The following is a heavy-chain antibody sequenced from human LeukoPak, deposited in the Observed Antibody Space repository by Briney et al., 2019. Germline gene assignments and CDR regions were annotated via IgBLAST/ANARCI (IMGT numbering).Heavy chain of an antibody. J-gene: IGHJ6*03. Sequence: GGSLRLSCAASGFTFSNYWMSWVRQAPGNGPEWVANIKEDESEKNYVDSVKGRFTISRDNAKNTLYLQMNSLRAEDTAVYYCARVRGSSGSRYYYYYYYMDVWGKGTTVTISS. CDR1: GFTFSNYW. CDR2: IKEDESEK. CDR3: ARVRGSSGSRYYYYYYYMDV. D-gene: IGHD3-10*01. V-gene: IGHV3-7*01.